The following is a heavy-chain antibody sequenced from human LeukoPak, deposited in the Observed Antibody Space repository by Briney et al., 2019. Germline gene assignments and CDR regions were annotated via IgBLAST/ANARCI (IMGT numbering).Heavy chain of an antibody. Sequence: GGSLRLSCAASGFTFSNYEMNWVRHAPGKGLEWVSYISGSGGIMFYADSVKGRFTISRDNAKNSVYLQMSSLKAEDTAVYYCAREYPDNGAGWGYWGQGTLVTVSS. D-gene: IGHD1-1*01. CDR2: ISGSGGIM. J-gene: IGHJ4*02. CDR1: GFTFSNYE. V-gene: IGHV3-48*03. CDR3: AREYPDNGAGWGY.